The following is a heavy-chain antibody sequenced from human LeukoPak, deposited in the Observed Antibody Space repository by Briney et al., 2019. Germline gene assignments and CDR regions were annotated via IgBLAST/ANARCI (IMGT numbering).Heavy chain of an antibody. CDR3: ARDRIRHEFDP. D-gene: IGHD3-3*02. CDR2: INHSGST. J-gene: IGHJ5*02. CDR1: GGSFSGYY. V-gene: IGHV4-34*01. Sequence: SETLSLTCAVYGGSFSGYYWSWIRQPPGKGLEWIGEINHSGSTNYNPSLKSRVTISVDTSKNQFSLKLSSVTAADTAVYYCARDRIRHEFDPWGQGTLVTVSS.